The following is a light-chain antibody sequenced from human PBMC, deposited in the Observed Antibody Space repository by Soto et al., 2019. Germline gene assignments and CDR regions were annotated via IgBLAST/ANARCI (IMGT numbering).Light chain of an antibody. CDR1: QSISSY. CDR3: QQYNGYSGT. Sequence: DIPMTQSPFTLSASVGDRVTITCRASQSISSYLNWYQQKPGKAPKLLIYDASSLQSGVPSRFSGSGSGTEFTLTISSLQPDDFATYYCQQYNGYSGTFGQGTKVDIK. CDR2: DAS. J-gene: IGKJ1*01. V-gene: IGKV1-5*01.